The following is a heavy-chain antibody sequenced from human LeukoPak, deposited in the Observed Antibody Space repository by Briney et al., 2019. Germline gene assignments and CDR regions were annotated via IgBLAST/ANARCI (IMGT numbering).Heavy chain of an antibody. D-gene: IGHD6-13*01. Sequence: PSETLSLTCTVSGGSISRDNYYWGWIRQPPGKGLEWIGSLYYSGSTYYNPSLKSRVTISVGTSKNQFSLKLSSVTAADTAVYYCARGVWNYFDYWGQGTLVTVSS. CDR3: ARGVWNYFDY. CDR2: LYYSGST. CDR1: GGSISRDNYY. V-gene: IGHV4-39*07. J-gene: IGHJ4*02.